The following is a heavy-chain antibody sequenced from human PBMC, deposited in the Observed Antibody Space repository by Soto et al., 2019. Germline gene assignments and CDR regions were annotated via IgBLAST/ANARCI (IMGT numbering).Heavy chain of an antibody. CDR1: GGSISSGDYY. D-gene: IGHD3-3*01. CDR2: IYYSGST. V-gene: IGHV4-31*03. CDR3: ARWWSGSRQGFDP. J-gene: IGHJ5*02. Sequence: QVQLQESGPGLVKPSQTLSLTCTVSGGSISSGDYYWSWIRQHPGKGLEWIGYIYYSGSTYYNPSLKSRVTISADTSKNQFSRKLSSVTAADTAVYYCARWWSGSRQGFDPWGQGTLVTVSS.